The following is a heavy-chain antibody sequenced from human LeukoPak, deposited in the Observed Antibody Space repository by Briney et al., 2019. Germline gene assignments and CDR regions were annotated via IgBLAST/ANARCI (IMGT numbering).Heavy chain of an antibody. CDR2: INSDGSGT. Sequence: QPGGSLRLSCAATGFTFSSHWMHWVRQAPGKGLVWVSRINSDGSGTGYADSVKGRFTISRDNAKNSLYLQMNSLRAEDTAVYYCARIATIPDVWGYYFDYWGQGTLVTVSS. D-gene: IGHD3-16*01. CDR1: GFTFSSHW. J-gene: IGHJ4*02. V-gene: IGHV3-74*01. CDR3: ARIATIPDVWGYYFDY.